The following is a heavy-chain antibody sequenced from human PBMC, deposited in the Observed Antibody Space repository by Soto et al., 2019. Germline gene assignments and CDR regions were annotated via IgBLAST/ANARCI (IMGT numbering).Heavy chain of an antibody. CDR3: ARRADQDDSGCDIFDYYYMDV. D-gene: IGHD3-9*01. J-gene: IGHJ6*03. Sequence: QVQLVQSGAEVKKPGSSVKVSCKASGGTFSSYTISWVRQAPGQGLEWMGRIIPILGIANYAQKFQGRVTITADKSTSTAYMELSSLRSEDTAVYYCARRADQDDSGCDIFDYYYMDVWGKGTTVTVSS. CDR2: IIPILGIA. CDR1: GGTFSSYT. V-gene: IGHV1-69*02.